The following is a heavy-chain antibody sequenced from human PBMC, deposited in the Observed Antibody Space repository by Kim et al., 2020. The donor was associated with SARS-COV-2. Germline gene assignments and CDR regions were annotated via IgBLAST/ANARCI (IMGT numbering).Heavy chain of an antibody. D-gene: IGHD3-16*02. CDR1: GYTFTTFA. CDR2: IDTNTGKP. J-gene: IGHJ4*02. CDR3: ARDIFVSESYPLKY. V-gene: IGHV7-4-1*02. Sequence: ASVKVSCKASGYTFTTFAMCWLRQAPGQRPEWMGWIDTNTGKPSYAQAFTGRFVFSVDAAVTTAYLEISSLKVEDTAVYYCARDIFVSESYPLKYWCQGTLVIVSS.